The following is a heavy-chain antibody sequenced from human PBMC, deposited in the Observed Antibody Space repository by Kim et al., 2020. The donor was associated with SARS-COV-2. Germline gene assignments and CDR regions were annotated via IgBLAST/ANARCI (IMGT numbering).Heavy chain of an antibody. J-gene: IGHJ5*02. D-gene: IGHD3-10*01. V-gene: IGHV3-66*01. CDR2: IYSGGST. Sequence: GGSLRLSCAASGFTVSSNYMSWVRQAPGKGLEWVSVIYSGGSTYYADSVKGRFTISRDNSKNTLYLQMNSLRAEDTAVYYCARDRGSLWFDPWGQGTLVTVSS. CDR1: GFTVSSNY. CDR3: ARDRGSLWFDP.